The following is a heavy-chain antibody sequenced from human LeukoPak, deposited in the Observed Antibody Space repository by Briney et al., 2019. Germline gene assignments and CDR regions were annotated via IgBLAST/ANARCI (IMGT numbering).Heavy chain of an antibody. CDR2: INPNSGGT. D-gene: IGHD5-18*01. CDR1: GYTFTGYY. J-gene: IGHJ5*02. V-gene: IGHV1-2*06. Sequence: ASVKVSCKASGYTFTGYYMHWVRQVPGQGLEWMGRINPNSGGTNYAQKFQGRVTMTRDTSISTAYMELSRLRSDDTAVYYCARDVDTAMVTVFDPWGQGTLVTDSS. CDR3: ARDVDTAMVTVFDP.